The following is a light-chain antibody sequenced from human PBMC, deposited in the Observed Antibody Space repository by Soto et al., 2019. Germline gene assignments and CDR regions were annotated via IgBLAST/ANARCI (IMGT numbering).Light chain of an antibody. CDR3: QPWGSDIHVV. V-gene: IGLV4-69*01. Sequence: QSVLPQSPSASAYLGASVKLTCTLSSGHSNYAIAWHQQQPEKGPRYLMKLNSDGSHSKGDGIPDRFSGSRSGAERYLTISSLQSEDEADYYCQPWGSDIHVVFGGGTKLTV. J-gene: IGLJ2*01. CDR1: SGHSNYA. CDR2: LNSDGSH.